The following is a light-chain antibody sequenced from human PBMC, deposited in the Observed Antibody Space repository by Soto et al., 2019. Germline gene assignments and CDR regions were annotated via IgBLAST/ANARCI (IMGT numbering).Light chain of an antibody. CDR1: QSLSSTF. CDR2: GAS. J-gene: IGKJ5*01. CDR3: QQRSNWPIT. Sequence: DIVLTQSPGTLSLSPGDRATLSCRASQSLSSTFLAWYQQKPGQAPRLLIYGASSRATGIPDRFTGSGSGTDFTLTISRLEPEDFAVYYCQQRSNWPITFGQGTRLEIK. V-gene: IGKV3D-20*02.